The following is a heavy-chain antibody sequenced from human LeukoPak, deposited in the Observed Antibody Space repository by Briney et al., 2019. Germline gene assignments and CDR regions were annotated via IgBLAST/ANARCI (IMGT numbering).Heavy chain of an antibody. V-gene: IGHV3-30*04. CDR1: GFTFSTYI. CDR3: ARGDTGSRWPNFDY. CDR2: ISYDGAIK. D-gene: IGHD6-13*01. Sequence: SGGSLRLSCAASGFTFSTYIMHWVRQAPGKGLEWVAVISYDGAIKYYADSVKGRFTISRDNSKNTLYLQMNTLRGEGTAVYYCARGDTGSRWPNFDYWGQGTLVTVSS. J-gene: IGHJ4*02.